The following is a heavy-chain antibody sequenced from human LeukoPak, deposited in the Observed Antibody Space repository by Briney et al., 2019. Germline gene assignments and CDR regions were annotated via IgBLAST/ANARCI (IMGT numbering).Heavy chain of an antibody. D-gene: IGHD3-10*01. CDR1: GFTFSSYS. J-gene: IGHJ4*02. CDR2: ISSSSSYI. Sequence: TTGGSLRLSCAASGFTFSSYSMNWVRQAPGKGLEWVSSISSSSSYIYYADSVKGRFTISRDNAKNSLYLQMNSLRAEDTAVYYCVKVGYPGGSYDYWGQGTLVTVSS. CDR3: VKVGYPGGSYDY. V-gene: IGHV3-21*01.